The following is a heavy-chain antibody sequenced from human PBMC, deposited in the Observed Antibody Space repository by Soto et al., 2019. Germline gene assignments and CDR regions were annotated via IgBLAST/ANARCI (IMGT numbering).Heavy chain of an antibody. CDR2: IFSNDEK. CDR1: GFSLSNAGLG. Sequence: QVTVKESGPVLVKPTETLTLTCTVPGFSLSNAGLGVSCIRQPPGKALEWLAHIFSNDEKSYSTSLKSRLTISKDTSKSQVVLTMTNMDPVDTATYYCASTYSSSWYWFDPWGQGTLVTVSS. CDR3: ASTYSSSWYWFDP. D-gene: IGHD2-2*01. J-gene: IGHJ5*02. V-gene: IGHV2-26*04.